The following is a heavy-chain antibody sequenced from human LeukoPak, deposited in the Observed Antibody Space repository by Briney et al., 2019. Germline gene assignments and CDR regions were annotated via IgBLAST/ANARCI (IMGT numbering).Heavy chain of an antibody. CDR1: GGSISSYY. CDR3: ARELSLLRYFDWLSKGYFDY. Sequence: SETLSLTCTVSGGSISSYYWSWIRQPPGKGLEWIGYIYYSGSTNYNPSLKSRVTISVDTSKNQFSLKLSSVTAADTAVYYCARELSLLRYFDWLSKGYFDYWGQGTLVTVSS. J-gene: IGHJ4*02. CDR2: IYYSGST. V-gene: IGHV4-59*12. D-gene: IGHD3-9*01.